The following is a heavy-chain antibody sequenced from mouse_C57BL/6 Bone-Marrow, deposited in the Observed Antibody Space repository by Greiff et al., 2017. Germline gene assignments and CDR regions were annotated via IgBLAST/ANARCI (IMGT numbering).Heavy chain of an antibody. Sequence: QVQLQQSGPGLVQPSQSLSITCTVSGFSLTSYGVHWVRQSPGKGLEWLGVIWSGGRTDYNAAFISRLSISKDNSKSQVFFKMNSLQADDTAIYYCATLSYYSNYRDYWGQGTTLTVSS. V-gene: IGHV2-2*01. J-gene: IGHJ2*01. CDR2: IWSGGRT. CDR3: ATLSYYSNYRDY. CDR1: GFSLTSYG. D-gene: IGHD2-5*01.